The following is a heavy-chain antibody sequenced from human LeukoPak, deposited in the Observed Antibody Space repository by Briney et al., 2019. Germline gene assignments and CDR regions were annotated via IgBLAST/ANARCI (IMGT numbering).Heavy chain of an antibody. D-gene: IGHD6-19*01. CDR3: ARDLLFVVAGTFDP. CDR1: GYTFINYG. Sequence: GASVKVSCTASGYTFINYGISWVRQAPGQGLEWMGWISAYNGNTNYAQKLQGRVTMTTDTSTSTAYMELRSLRSDDTAVYYCARDLLFVVAGTFDPWGQGTLVTVSS. J-gene: IGHJ5*02. CDR2: ISAYNGNT. V-gene: IGHV1-18*01.